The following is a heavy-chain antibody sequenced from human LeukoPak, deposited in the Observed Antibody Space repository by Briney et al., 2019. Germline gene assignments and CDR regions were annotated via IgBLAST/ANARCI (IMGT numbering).Heavy chain of an antibody. CDR3: ARVARLYYYYMDV. CDR1: GFTFSSYA. Sequence: GGSLRLSCAASGFTFSSYAMSWVRQAPGKGLEWVSATSGSGGSTYYADSVKGRFTISRDNAKNSLYLQMNSLRAEDTAVYYCARVARLYYYYMDVWGKGTTVTVSS. J-gene: IGHJ6*03. D-gene: IGHD6-6*01. CDR2: TSGSGGST. V-gene: IGHV3-23*01.